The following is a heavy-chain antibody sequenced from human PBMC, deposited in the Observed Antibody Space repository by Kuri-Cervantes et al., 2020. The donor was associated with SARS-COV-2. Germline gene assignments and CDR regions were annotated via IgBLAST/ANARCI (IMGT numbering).Heavy chain of an antibody. CDR1: GFTFSSYW. CDR3: ARIKNDFWSGYYIGDAFDI. J-gene: IGHJ3*02. V-gene: IGHV3-7*01. Sequence: GESLKISCAASGFTFSSYWMSWVRQAPGKGLEWVANIKQDGSEKYYVDSVKGRSTISRDNAKNSLYLQMNSLRAEDTAVYYCARIKNDFWSGYYIGDAFDIWGQGTMVTVSS. CDR2: IKQDGSEK. D-gene: IGHD3-3*01.